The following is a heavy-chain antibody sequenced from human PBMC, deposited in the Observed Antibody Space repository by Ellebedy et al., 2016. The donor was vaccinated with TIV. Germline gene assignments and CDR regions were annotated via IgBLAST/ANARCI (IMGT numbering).Heavy chain of an antibody. CDR3: ARGPLWTRTGDY. CDR1: GYTFTSYG. CDR2: ISAYNGDT. V-gene: IGHV1-18*04. Sequence: AASVKVSCKASGYTFTSYGISWVRQAPGQGLEWMGWISAYNGDTTHAQKFQGRVTMTTDTSTSTAYMELRSLRSDDTAVYYRARGPLWTRTGDYWGQGTLVTVSS. J-gene: IGHJ4*02. D-gene: IGHD3-16*01.